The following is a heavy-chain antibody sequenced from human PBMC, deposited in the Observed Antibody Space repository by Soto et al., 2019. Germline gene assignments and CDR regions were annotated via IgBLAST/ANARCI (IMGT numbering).Heavy chain of an antibody. CDR2: IDPSDSYT. CDR1: GYSFTSFW. CDR3: ARQPPKNYYDSSGYPY. V-gene: IGHV5-10-1*01. Sequence: GESLKISCKGSGYSFTSFWISWVRQMPGKGLEWMGRIDPSDSYTNYSPSFQGHVTISADKSISTAYLQWSSLKASDTAMYYCARQPPKNYYDSSGYPYWGQGTLVTVSS. J-gene: IGHJ4*02. D-gene: IGHD3-22*01.